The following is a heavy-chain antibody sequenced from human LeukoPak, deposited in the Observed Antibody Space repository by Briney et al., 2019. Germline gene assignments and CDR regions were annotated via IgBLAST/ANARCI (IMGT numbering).Heavy chain of an antibody. CDR3: VKDFGRIRGTPDS. J-gene: IGHJ4*02. D-gene: IGHD1-26*01. CDR1: GFFFTIYT. V-gene: IGHV3-64D*06. Sequence: GGFLRLSCSASGFFFTIYTMYWVRQAPGKGPEYVSTISGSGNGFSIYYADSVKGRFTISRDDSKSILYLQMNGLRSEDTAVYYCVKDFGRIRGTPDSWGQGTLVTVSS. CDR2: ISGSGNGFSI.